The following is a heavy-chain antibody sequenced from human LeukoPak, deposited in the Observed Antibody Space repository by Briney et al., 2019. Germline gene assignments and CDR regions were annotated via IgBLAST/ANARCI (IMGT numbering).Heavy chain of an antibody. CDR1: GGTFSSYA. J-gene: IGHJ3*02. CDR2: IIPIFGTA. D-gene: IGHD5-18*01. Sequence: GASVKVSCKASGGTFSSYAISWVRQAPGQGLEWMGGIIPIFGTANYAQKFQGRVTITADESTGTAYMELSSLRSEDTAVYYCARVGLDTAMVINAFDIWGQGTMVTVSS. V-gene: IGHV1-69*13. CDR3: ARVGLDTAMVINAFDI.